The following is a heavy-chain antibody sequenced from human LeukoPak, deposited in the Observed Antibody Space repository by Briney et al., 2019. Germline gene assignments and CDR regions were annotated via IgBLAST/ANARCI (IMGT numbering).Heavy chain of an antibody. CDR2: ISRNGGST. CDR1: GFTFNSYP. Sequence: GGSLRLSCSASGFTFNSYPVHWVRQAPGKGLEYVXGISRNGGSTYYADSVKGRFTISRDNSKNTLYLQMSSLRAEDTAVYYCVKESGFMVAPNSAFDIWGQGTMVTVSS. D-gene: IGHD4/OR15-4a*01. V-gene: IGHV3-64D*06. J-gene: IGHJ3*02. CDR3: VKESGFMVAPNSAFDI.